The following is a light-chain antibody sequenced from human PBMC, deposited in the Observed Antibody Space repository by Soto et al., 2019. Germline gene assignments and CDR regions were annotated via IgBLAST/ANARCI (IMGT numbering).Light chain of an antibody. CDR1: QSVSNDY. CDR3: PYYVSSPAMYT. J-gene: IGKJ2*01. Sequence: EIVLTQSPGTLSLSPGDRATLSCRASQSVSNDYLALYQQKPGQAPRLLIYGASSRATGIPDRFSGSGSGTEFTLIISTLEPEDFAVYYCPYYVSSPAMYTFGQGTKLEIK. V-gene: IGKV3-20*01. CDR2: GAS.